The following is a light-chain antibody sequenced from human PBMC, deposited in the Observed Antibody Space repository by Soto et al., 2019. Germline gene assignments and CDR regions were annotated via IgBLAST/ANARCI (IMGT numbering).Light chain of an antibody. J-gene: IGKJ1*01. CDR2: DAS. Sequence: IQITQSPSSLSASVGDRVTITCQASQDISNYLNWYQQKPGKAPKLLIYDASNLETGVPSRFSGSGSGTEFTLTINNLQREDFATYYCQESFFTLGTFGRGTKVDIK. V-gene: IGKV1-33*01. CDR1: QDISNY. CDR3: QESFFTLGT.